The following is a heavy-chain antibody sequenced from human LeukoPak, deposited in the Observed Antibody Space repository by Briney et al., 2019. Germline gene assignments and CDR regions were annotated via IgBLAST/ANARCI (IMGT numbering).Heavy chain of an antibody. V-gene: IGHV4-39*01. CDR3: ARQVSDTIFGVINWFDP. Sequence: PSETLSLTCTVSGGSISSSSYYWGWIRQPPGKGLEWIGSIYYSGSTYYNPSLKSRVTMSVDTSKNQFSLKLSSVTAADTAVYYCARQVSDTIFGVINWFDPWGQGTLVTVSS. D-gene: IGHD3-3*01. CDR2: IYYSGST. J-gene: IGHJ5*02. CDR1: GGSISSSSYY.